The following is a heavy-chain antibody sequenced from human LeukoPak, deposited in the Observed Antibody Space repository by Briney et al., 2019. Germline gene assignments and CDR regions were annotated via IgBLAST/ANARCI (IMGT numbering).Heavy chain of an antibody. CDR2: IYHSGST. Sequence: SETLSLTCAVSGYSISRGYYWGWIRQPPGKWLAWIESIYHSGSTYYKPSLKSRVTISVDKSKNPFSLKLSSVTAADTAVYYCALPSYSGIYSGAFDIWGPGTMITVSS. V-gene: IGHV4-38-2*01. D-gene: IGHD1-26*01. CDR3: ALPSYSGIYSGAFDI. CDR1: GYSISRGYY. J-gene: IGHJ3*02.